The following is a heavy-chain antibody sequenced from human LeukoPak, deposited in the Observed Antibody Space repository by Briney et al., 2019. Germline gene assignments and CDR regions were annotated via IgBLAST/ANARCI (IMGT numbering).Heavy chain of an antibody. CDR3: ARAIDDYYYYYYMDV. J-gene: IGHJ6*03. CDR2: IWYDGSNK. V-gene: IGHV3-33*01. Sequence: GRSLRLSCAASGFTFSSYGMHWVRQAPGKGLEWVAVIWYDGSNKYYADSVKGRFTISRDNSKNTLYLQMNSLRAEDTAVYYCARAIDDYYYYYYMDVWGKGTTATVSS. CDR1: GFTFSSYG.